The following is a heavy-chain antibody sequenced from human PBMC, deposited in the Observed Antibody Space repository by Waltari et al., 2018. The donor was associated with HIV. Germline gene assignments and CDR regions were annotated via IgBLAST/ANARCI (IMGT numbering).Heavy chain of an antibody. CDR3: VGVFYYGDNDAYVFDS. D-gene: IGHD3-10*01. J-gene: IGHJ4*02. CDR1: GFTFSSFT. V-gene: IGHV3-21*06. CDR2: FNGGQTNI. Sequence: EVHLVESGGGLVKPGGSLRLSCAASGFTFSSFTLIWVRQAPGKGLEWVASFNGGQTNIYYADSVKARFTISRDNARNSLYLQMDTLRAEDTAVYYCVGVFYYGDNDAYVFDSWGQGTLVTVSS.